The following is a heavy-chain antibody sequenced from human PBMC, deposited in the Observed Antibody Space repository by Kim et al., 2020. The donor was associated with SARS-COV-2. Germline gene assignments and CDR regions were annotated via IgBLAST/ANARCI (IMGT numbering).Heavy chain of an antibody. CDR1: GGTISSGGYY. CDR2: IYYSGST. D-gene: IGHD3-3*01. Sequence: SETLSLTCTVSGGTISSGGYYWSWIRQHPGKGLEWNGYIYYSGSTYYNPSLKSRVTISVDTPKNQFSLKLSPVTAADTAVYYCAREETIFGVVIGCFDYWGQGTMVTVSS. CDR3: AREETIFGVVIGCFDY. V-gene: IGHV4-31*03. J-gene: IGHJ4*02.